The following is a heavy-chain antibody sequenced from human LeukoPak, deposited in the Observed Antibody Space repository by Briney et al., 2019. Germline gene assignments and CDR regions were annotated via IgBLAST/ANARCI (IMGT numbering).Heavy chain of an antibody. CDR2: ISAYNGNT. J-gene: IGHJ6*04. CDR1: GYTFTSYG. V-gene: IGHV1-18*01. D-gene: IGHD2-15*01. Sequence: ASVKVSCKASGYTFTSYGISWVRQAPGRGLEWMGWISAYNGNTNYAQKLQGGVTMTTDTSTSTAYMELRSLRSDDTAVYYCARDNVKYCSGGSCYRGWSVWGKGTTVTVSS. CDR3: ARDNVKYCSGGSCYRGWSV.